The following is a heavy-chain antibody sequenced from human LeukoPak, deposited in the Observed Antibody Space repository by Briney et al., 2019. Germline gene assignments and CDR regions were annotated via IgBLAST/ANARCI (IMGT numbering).Heavy chain of an antibody. CDR3: ARHIAARPHTVGWFDP. V-gene: IGHV4-39*01. CDR1: GGSISSSSYY. J-gene: IGHJ5*02. CDR2: IYYSGRT. Sequence: SETLSLTCTVSGGSISSSSYYWGWIRQPPGKGLEWIGSIYYSGRTYYNPSLKSRVTISVDTSKNQFSLKLSSVTAADTAEYYCARHIAARPHTVGWFDPWGQGTLVTVSS. D-gene: IGHD6-6*01.